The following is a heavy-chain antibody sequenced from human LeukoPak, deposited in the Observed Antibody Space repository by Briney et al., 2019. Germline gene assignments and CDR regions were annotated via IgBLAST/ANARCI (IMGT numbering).Heavy chain of an antibody. D-gene: IGHD3-22*01. CDR3: ANPRYDSSGYYYVD. J-gene: IGHJ4*02. CDR2: INGGSGNT. Sequence: ASVNISCKASGYTFTDYTMHWLRQAPGQRLDWMGWINGGSGNTKYSPEFQGRVTITRDTSASTAYMELSSLRSEDTAVYYCANPRYDSSGYYYVDWGQGTLVTVSS. V-gene: IGHV1-3*01. CDR1: GYTFTDYT.